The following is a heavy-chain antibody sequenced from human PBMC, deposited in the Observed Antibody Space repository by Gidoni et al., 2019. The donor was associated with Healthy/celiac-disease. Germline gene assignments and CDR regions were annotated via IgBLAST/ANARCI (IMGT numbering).Heavy chain of an antibody. D-gene: IGHD4-17*01. CDR1: GFTFSSYA. CDR3: ASPSKRTNFDY. V-gene: IGHV3-30-3*01. Sequence: QVQLVESGGGVVQPGRSLRLSCAASGFTFSSYAMHWVRQAPGKGLEWVAVISYDGSNKYCADSVKGRFTISRDNSKNTLYLQMNSLRAEDTAVYYCASPSKRTNFDYWGQGTLVTVSS. J-gene: IGHJ4*02. CDR2: ISYDGSNK.